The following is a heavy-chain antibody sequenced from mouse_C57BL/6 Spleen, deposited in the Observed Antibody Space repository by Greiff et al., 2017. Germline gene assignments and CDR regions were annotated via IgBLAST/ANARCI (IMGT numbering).Heavy chain of an antibody. CDR3: ARWGLWLRQAMDY. CDR2: IYSRDGST. Sequence: VQLQQSDAELVKPGASVKISCKVSGYTFTDHTIHWMKQRPEQGLEWIGYIYSRDGSTKYNEKFKGKATLTADKSSSTAYMQLNSLTSEDSAVYFCARWGLWLRQAMDYWGQGTSVTVSS. CDR1: GYTFTDHT. V-gene: IGHV1-78*01. D-gene: IGHD2-2*01. J-gene: IGHJ4*01.